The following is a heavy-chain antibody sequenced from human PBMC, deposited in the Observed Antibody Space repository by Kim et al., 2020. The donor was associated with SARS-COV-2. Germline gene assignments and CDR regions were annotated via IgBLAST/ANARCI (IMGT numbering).Heavy chain of an antibody. CDR1: GYTFTSYD. CDR2: MNPNSGNT. V-gene: IGHV1-8*02. Sequence: ASVKVSCKASGYTFTSYDINWVRQATGQGLEWMGWMNPNSGNTGYAQKLQGRVTMTRNTSTSTAYMELSSLRSEDTAVYYCARGSNGASRITIFGEDIYGDFSFDPWGQGTLVTVSS. J-gene: IGHJ5*02. CDR3: ARGSNGASRITIFGEDIYGDFSFDP. D-gene: IGHD3-3*01.